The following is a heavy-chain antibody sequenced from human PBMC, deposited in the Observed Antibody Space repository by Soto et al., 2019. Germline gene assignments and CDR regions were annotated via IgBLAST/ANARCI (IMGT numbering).Heavy chain of an antibody. CDR2: INPNSGDT. Sequence: QVQLVQSEGEVKKPGASVKVSCKASGYTFTDYYMHWVRQAPGQGLEWMGWINPNSGDTNYAQKFQGRVTVTRDTSISTVYMDVSRLRSDDTAMYYCARSVSFIAPRPDYWGQGTLVAVSS. CDR3: ARSVSFIAPRPDY. D-gene: IGHD6-6*01. CDR1: GYTFTDYY. J-gene: IGHJ4*02. V-gene: IGHV1-2*02.